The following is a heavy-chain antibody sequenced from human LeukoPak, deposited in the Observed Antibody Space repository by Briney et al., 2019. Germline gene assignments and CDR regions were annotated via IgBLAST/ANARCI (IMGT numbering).Heavy chain of an antibody. CDR1: GFTFSSYS. D-gene: IGHD1-26*01. CDR3: AKGPAATRAYHFHY. Sequence: GGSLRLSCAASGFTFSSYSMNWVRQAPGKGLEWVSTITGSGTNTYYADSVKGWFSISRDNSKSTLYLQMNSLRAEDTAVYYCAKGPAATRAYHFHYWGQGTLVTVSS. V-gene: IGHV3-23*01. J-gene: IGHJ4*02. CDR2: ITGSGTNT.